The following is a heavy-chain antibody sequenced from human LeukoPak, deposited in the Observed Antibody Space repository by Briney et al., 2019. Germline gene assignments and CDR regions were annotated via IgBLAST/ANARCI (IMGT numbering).Heavy chain of an antibody. J-gene: IGHJ6*02. D-gene: IGHD2-2*01. CDR1: GYTLTELS. CDR3: ATVAHCSSTSCYSLNYYGMDV. CDR2: FDPEDGET. V-gene: IGHV1-24*01. Sequence: ASVKVSCKVSGYTLTELSMHWVRQAPGKGLEWMGGFDPEDGETIYAQKFQGRVTMTEDTSTDTAYMELSSPRSEDTAVYYCATVAHCSSTSCYSLNYYGMDVWGQGTTVTVSS.